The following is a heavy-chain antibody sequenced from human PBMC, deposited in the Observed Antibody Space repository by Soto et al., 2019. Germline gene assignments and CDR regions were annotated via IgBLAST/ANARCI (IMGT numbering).Heavy chain of an antibody. Sequence: GGSLRLSCAASGFTFSSYWMSWVRQAPGKGLEWVANIKQDGSEKYYVDSVKGRFTISRDNAKNSLYLQMNSLRAEDTAVYYCAREDIVVVVAVAFDTWGQGTMVTVSS. CDR1: GFTFSSYW. V-gene: IGHV3-7*03. CDR2: IKQDGSEK. D-gene: IGHD2-15*01. J-gene: IGHJ3*02. CDR3: AREDIVVVVAVAFDT.